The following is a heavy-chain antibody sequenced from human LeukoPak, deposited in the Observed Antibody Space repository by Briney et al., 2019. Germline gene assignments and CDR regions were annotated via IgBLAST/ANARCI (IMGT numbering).Heavy chain of an antibody. J-gene: IGHJ4*02. Sequence: SETLSLTCTVSGGSISSYYWSWIRQPPGKGLEWIGYIYYSGSTNYNPSLKSRVTISVDTSKNQFSLKLSSVTAADTAVYYCARVSRVHCFDYWGQGTLVTVSS. CDR1: GGSISSYY. V-gene: IGHV4-59*01. CDR2: IYYSGST. D-gene: IGHD3-10*01. CDR3: ARVSRVHCFDY.